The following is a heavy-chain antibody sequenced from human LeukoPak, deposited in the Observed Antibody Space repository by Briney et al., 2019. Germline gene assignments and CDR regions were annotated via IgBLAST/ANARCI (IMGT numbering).Heavy chain of an antibody. D-gene: IGHD1-20*01. CDR1: GGSISSYY. Sequence: PSETLSLTCTVSGGSISSYYWSWIRQPPGKGLEWIGYMYNSGSANYNPSLKSRVTISVDTSKNQFSLKLNSVTAADTAVYFCARGSISGTRIYYYYYLDVWGEGTTVTISS. CDR2: MYNSGSA. CDR3: ARGSISGTRIYYYYYLDV. V-gene: IGHV4-59*13. J-gene: IGHJ6*03.